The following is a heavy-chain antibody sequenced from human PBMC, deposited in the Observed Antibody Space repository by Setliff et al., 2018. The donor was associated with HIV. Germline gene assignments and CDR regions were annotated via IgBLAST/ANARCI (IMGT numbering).Heavy chain of an antibody. CDR1: GFTFTTST. Sequence: GGSLRLSCAVSGFTFTTSTMNWVRQAPGKGLEWVASISSSGSYIHYVDSVKGRFTISRDNGKNALYLQMNYLRVEDTAVYYCARWRWQQSEFDCWGQGTLVTVSS. J-gene: IGHJ4*02. D-gene: IGHD3-3*01. CDR2: ISSSGSYI. V-gene: IGHV3-21*04. CDR3: ARWRWQQSEFDC.